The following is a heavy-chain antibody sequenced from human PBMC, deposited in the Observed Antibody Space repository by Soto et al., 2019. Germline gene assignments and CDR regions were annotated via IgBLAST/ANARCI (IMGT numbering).Heavy chain of an antibody. CDR3: AKEGAHSSGWANFDY. CDR1: GFTFSSYA. V-gene: IGHV3-23*01. Sequence: EVQLLESGGGLVQPGGSLRLSCAASGFTFSSYAMSWVRQAPGKGLEWVAAISGSGIITYYADSVKGRFTISSDNSKNTLYLQMSSLRAEDTAVYYCAKEGAHSSGWANFDYWGQGTLVTVSS. J-gene: IGHJ4*02. CDR2: ISGSGIIT. D-gene: IGHD6-19*01.